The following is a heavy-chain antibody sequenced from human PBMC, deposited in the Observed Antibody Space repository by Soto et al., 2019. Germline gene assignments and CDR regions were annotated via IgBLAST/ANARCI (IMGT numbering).Heavy chain of an antibody. D-gene: IGHD3-10*01. CDR1: GFTFSSYG. Sequence: HPGGSLRLSCAASGFTFSSYGMHWVRQAPGKGLEWVAVIWYDGSNKYYADSVKGRFTISRDNSKNTLYLQMNSLRAEDTAVYYCARDARLLWFGELYGWGQGTLVTVSS. J-gene: IGHJ4*02. CDR3: ARDARLLWFGELYG. CDR2: IWYDGSNK. V-gene: IGHV3-33*01.